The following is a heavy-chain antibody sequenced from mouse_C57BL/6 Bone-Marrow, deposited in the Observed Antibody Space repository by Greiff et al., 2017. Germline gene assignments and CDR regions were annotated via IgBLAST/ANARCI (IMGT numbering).Heavy chain of an antibody. CDR2: ISDGGSYT. CDR3: ARVVYYYGSSFYY. CDR1: GVNFSSYA. V-gene: IGHV5-4*03. Sequence: DVMLVESGGGLVKPGGSLKLSCAASGVNFSSYAMSWVRKTTEKRLEWVATISDGGSYTYYPDNGKGRFTISRDNAKNNLYLQMSHLKSEDTAMYYCARVVYYYGSSFYYWGQGTTLTVSS. J-gene: IGHJ2*01. D-gene: IGHD1-1*01.